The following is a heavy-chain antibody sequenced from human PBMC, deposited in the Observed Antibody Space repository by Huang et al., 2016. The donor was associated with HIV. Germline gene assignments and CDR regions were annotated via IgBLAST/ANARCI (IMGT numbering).Heavy chain of an antibody. CDR3: AMSLRYQYDSRSYWGRYFDY. CDR2: SIPLFRAP. V-gene: IGHV1-69*01. J-gene: IGHJ4*02. D-gene: IGHD3-16*01. Sequence: QVQLEQSGPTVRKPGSSVKVSCQASGGSFSDQIISWVRQAPGQRFEWMGGSIPLFRAPAYAQEGKGRVTMTADESTATIYMELNSLTSEDTAVYYCAMSLRYQYDSRSYWGRYFDYWGQGTLVTVSS. CDR1: GGSFSDQI.